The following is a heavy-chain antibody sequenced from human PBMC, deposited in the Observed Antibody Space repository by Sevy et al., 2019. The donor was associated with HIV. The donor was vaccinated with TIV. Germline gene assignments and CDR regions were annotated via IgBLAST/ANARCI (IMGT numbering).Heavy chain of an antibody. V-gene: IGHV4-4*07. D-gene: IGHD3-16*02. CDR2: IYTSGST. CDR1: GGSISSYY. J-gene: IGHJ4*02. Sequence: SETLSLTCTVSGGSISSYYWSWIRQPAGKGLEWIGRIYTSGSTNYNPSLKSRVTMSVDTSKNQFSLKLSSVTAADTAVYYCARGVITFGGVIVIPHPVYFDYWGQGTLVTVSS. CDR3: ARGVITFGGVIVIPHPVYFDY.